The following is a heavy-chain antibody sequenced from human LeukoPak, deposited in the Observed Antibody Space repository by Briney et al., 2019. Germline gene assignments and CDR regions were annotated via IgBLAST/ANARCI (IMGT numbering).Heavy chain of an antibody. D-gene: IGHD6-13*01. V-gene: IGHV4-59*08. CDR2: IYRGST. CDR3: ARHAAISAAGTAPFDS. Sequence: SETLSLTCTVSGGSISNYYWSWIRQSPGKALDWIGYIYRGSTNYNPSLKSRVTISVDTSKNQVSLKLTSATATDTAVYYCARHAAISAAGTAPFDSWGQGTLVTVSS. J-gene: IGHJ4*02. CDR1: GGSISNYY.